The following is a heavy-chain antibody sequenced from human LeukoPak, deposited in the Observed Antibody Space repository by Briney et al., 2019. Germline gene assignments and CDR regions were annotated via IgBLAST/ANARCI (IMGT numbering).Heavy chain of an antibody. CDR1: GGSFSGYY. D-gene: IGHD3-10*01. Sequence: SETLSLTCAVYGGSFSGYYWSWIRKPPGKGLEWIGEINHSGSTNYNPSLKSRVTISVDTSKNQFSLKLSSVTAADTAVYYCARGRYYYGSGSYYPTRNWFDPWGQGTLVTVSS. V-gene: IGHV4-34*01. CDR3: ARGRYYYGSGSYYPTRNWFDP. J-gene: IGHJ5*02. CDR2: INHSGST.